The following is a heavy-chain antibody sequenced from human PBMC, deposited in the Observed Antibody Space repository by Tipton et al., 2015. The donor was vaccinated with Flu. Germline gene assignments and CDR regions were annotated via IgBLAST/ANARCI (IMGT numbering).Heavy chain of an antibody. J-gene: IGHJ6*02. CDR1: GYTYTGYY. CDR2: INPNSGGT. V-gene: IGHV1-2*06. D-gene: IGHD4-23*01. CDR3: ARDLFIYEWTAVGGYYGMDV. Sequence: QSGAEVKKPGASVKVSCKASGYTYTGYYMHWVRQAPGQGLEWMGRINPNSGGTNYAQKFQGRVTMTRDTSISTAYMELSRLRSDDTAVYYCARDLFIYEWTAVGGYYGMDVWGQGPTVTVS.